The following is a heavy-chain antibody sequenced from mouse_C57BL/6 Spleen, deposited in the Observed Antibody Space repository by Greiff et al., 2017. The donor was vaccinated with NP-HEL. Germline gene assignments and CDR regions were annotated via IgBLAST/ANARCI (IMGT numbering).Heavy chain of an antibody. CDR2: IHPNSGST. CDR3: ARSDDYWYFDV. CDR1: GYTFTSYW. D-gene: IGHD2-3*01. Sequence: QVQLQQPGAELVKPGASVKLSCKASGYTFTSYWMHWVKQRPGQGLEWIGMIHPNSGSTNYNEKFKSKATLTVDKSSSTAYMQLSSLTSEDSAVYYCARSDDYWYFDVWGTGTTVTVSS. V-gene: IGHV1-64*01. J-gene: IGHJ1*03.